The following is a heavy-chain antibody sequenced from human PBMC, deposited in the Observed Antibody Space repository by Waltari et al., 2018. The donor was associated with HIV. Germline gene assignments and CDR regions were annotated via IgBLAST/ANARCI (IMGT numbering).Heavy chain of an antibody. V-gene: IGHV4-34*01. Sequence: QVQLQQLGAALLKPADTQSLPCAVDGGSVGGHYWSWIRQSPGKGLEWIGEINHSGVTNYNSSLRSRVTILVDTSKDQFALKLASVTAADIGVYFCARWAGYFNVWGRGT. CDR1: GGSVGGHY. CDR3: ARWAGYFNV. CDR2: INHSGVT. J-gene: IGHJ2*01. D-gene: IGHD2-15*01.